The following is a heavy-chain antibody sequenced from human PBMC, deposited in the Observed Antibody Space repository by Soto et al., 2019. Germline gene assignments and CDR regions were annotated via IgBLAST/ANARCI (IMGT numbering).Heavy chain of an antibody. CDR1: SGSISSSNW. CDR2: IYHSGST. V-gene: IGHV4-4*02. Sequence: SETLSLTCAVSSGSISSSNWWSWVRQPPGKGLEWIGEIYHSGSTNYNPSLKSRVTISVDKSKNQFSLKLSSVTAADTAVYYCLGYGSGSYYPDAFDSWAQRTMVTVSS. CDR3: LGYGSGSYYPDAFDS. J-gene: IGHJ3*02. D-gene: IGHD3-10*01.